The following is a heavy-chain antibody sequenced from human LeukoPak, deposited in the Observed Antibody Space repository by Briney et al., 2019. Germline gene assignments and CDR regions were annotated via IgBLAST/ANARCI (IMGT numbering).Heavy chain of an antibody. J-gene: IGHJ5*02. CDR1: GYTFTGYH. CDR2: INPSSGGT. CDR3: ARLSDDIVVVAATGWWFDP. V-gene: IGHV1-2*02. Sequence: KPGASVKVSCKTSGYTFTGYHIHWFRQPPDKGLNWMDWINPSSGGTNYAQKFQGRVTMTRDTSISTAYMELSRLRSDDTAVYYCARLSDDIVVVAATGWWFDPWGQGTLVTVSS. D-gene: IGHD2-15*01.